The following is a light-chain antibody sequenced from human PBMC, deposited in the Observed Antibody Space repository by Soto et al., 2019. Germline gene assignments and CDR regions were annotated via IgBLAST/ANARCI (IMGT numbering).Light chain of an antibody. V-gene: IGKV3-15*01. CDR3: QQYKDWRYT. CDR1: QSISSS. Sequence: EIMMTQSPATLSVSPGERATLSCRASQSISSSLVWYQLKPGQAPRLLIYGASTRATDIPARFSGSGSGTEFTLTFSSLQSEDFAVYYCQQYKDWRYTFGQGTKLEMK. CDR2: GAS. J-gene: IGKJ2*01.